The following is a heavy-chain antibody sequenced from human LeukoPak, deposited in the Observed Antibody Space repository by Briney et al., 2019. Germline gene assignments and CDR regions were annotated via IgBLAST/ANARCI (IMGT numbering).Heavy chain of an antibody. D-gene: IGHD5-12*01. CDR2: IDSSANTT. J-gene: IGHJ4*02. CDR3: ASAHGGSGYDRPFDY. CDR1: RFYFSTYD. V-gene: IGHV3-48*03. Sequence: GGSLRLSCTASRFYFSTYDMNWVRQVPGKGLEWISYIDSSANTTYYAGSVQGRFTISRDNAKNSLYLQMRSLRVEDTAFYYCASAHGGSGYDRPFDYWGQGTLVTVSS.